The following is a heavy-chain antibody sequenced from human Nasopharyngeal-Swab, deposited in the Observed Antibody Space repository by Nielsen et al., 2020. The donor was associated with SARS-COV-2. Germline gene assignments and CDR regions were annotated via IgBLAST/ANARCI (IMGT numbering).Heavy chain of an antibody. J-gene: IGHJ4*02. Sequence: GGSLRLSCAASGFTFSDSAIHWVRQASGEGLEWVARISSKGNTYATAYAASVKGRFIIFRDDPTNTAYLQMNSLKTEDTAVYYCTRCGGGCYSGRDYWGQGTLVTVSS. CDR1: GFTFSDSA. CDR3: TRCGGGCYSGRDY. CDR2: ISSKGNTYAT. V-gene: IGHV3-73*01. D-gene: IGHD2-15*01.